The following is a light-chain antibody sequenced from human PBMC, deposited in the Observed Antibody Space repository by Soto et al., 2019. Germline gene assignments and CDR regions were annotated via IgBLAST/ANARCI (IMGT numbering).Light chain of an antibody. V-gene: IGLV2-14*01. J-gene: IGLJ1*01. Sequence: QSVLTQPASVSGSPGQSITISCTGISSDVGAYNYVSWYQQHPGEAPKLIIYGVTNRPSGVSYRFSGSKSDYTASLTISGLQAEDEADYYCSSYSTSFFYVFGTGTKVTVL. CDR2: GVT. CDR1: SSDVGAYNY. CDR3: SSYSTSFFYV.